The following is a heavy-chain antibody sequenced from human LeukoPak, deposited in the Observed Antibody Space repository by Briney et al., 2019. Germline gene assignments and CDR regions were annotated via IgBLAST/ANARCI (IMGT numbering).Heavy chain of an antibody. D-gene: IGHD6-13*01. V-gene: IGHV4-61*02. CDR1: GGSISSGSYY. J-gene: IGHJ5*02. CDR3: ARDVSSYSSSWYASWFDP. Sequence: PSETLSLTCTVSGGSISSGSYYWSWIRQPAGKGLEWIGRIYTSGSTNYNPSLKSRVTISVDTSKNQFSLKLSSVTAADTAVYYCARDVSSYSSSWYASWFDPWGQGTLVTVSS. CDR2: IYTSGST.